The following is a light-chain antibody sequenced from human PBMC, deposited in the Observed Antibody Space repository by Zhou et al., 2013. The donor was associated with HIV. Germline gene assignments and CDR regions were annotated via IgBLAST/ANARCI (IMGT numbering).Light chain of an antibody. CDR2: ATS. J-gene: IGKJ3*01. CDR3: QQANSFPFT. V-gene: IGKV1-12*01. Sequence: DIQMTQSPSSVSASVGDRVTITCRASQGIKSWLAWYQQKPGQASKLLIYATSSLQSGVPSRFSGSGSGTDFTLTISSLQPEDFATYYCQQANSFPFTFGPGTKVDIK. CDR1: QGIKSW.